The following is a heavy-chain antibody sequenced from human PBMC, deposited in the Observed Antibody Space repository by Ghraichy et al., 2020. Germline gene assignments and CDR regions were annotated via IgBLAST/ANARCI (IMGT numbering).Heavy chain of an antibody. D-gene: IGHD5-24*01. CDR3: ARSPIEMATIVAFDI. CDR1: GGSISSGGYY. J-gene: IGHJ3*02. V-gene: IGHV4-31*03. Sequence: SETLSLTCTVSGGSISSGGYYWSWIRQHPGKGLEWIGYIYYSGSTYYNPSLKSRVTISVDTSKNQFSLKLSSVTAADTAVYYCARSPIEMATIVAFDIWGQGTMVTVSS. CDR2: IYYSGST.